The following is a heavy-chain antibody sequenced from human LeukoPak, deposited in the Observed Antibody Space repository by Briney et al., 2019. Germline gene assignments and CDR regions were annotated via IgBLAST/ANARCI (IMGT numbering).Heavy chain of an antibody. Sequence: GGSLRLSCAASGFAFSSYAMSWVRQAPGKGLEWVSAISGSGGSTYYADSVKGRFTISRDNSKNTLYLQMNSLRAEDTAVYYCAKDNYNWNEHTFDYWGQGTLVTVSS. CDR3: AKDNYNWNEHTFDY. CDR2: ISGSGGST. D-gene: IGHD1-20*01. V-gene: IGHV3-23*01. CDR1: GFAFSSYA. J-gene: IGHJ4*02.